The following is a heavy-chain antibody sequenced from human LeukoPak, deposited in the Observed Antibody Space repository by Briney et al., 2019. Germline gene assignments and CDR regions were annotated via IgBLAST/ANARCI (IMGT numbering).Heavy chain of an antibody. D-gene: IGHD2-2*01. V-gene: IGHV1-69*05. CDR3: ARDGVVVPAATHGYNWFDP. J-gene: IGHJ5*02. CDR2: IIPIFGTA. CDR1: GGTFSSYA. Sequence: SVKVSCKASGGTFSSYAISWVRQAPGQGLEWMGGIIPIFGTANYAQKFQGRVTITTDESTSTAYMELSRLRSDDTAVYYCARDGVVVPAATHGYNWFDPWGQGTLVTVSS.